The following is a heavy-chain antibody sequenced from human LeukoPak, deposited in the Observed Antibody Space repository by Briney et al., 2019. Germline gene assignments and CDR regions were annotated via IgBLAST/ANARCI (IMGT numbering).Heavy chain of an antibody. J-gene: IGHJ4*02. D-gene: IGHD3-3*01. CDR1: GFTFSSYA. Sequence: GGTLRLSCAASGFTFSSYAISWVRQAPGKGLEWVSAITGSGDATYYADSVKGRFIISRDNSKDTLYLQMNSLRAEDTAVYYCARDFRFLDDYWGQGTLVTVSS. CDR2: ITGSGDAT. V-gene: IGHV3-23*01. CDR3: ARDFRFLDDY.